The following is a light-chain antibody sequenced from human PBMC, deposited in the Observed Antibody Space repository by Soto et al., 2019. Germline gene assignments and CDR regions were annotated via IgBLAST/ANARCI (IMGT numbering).Light chain of an antibody. CDR3: QQYGSSPYT. CDR2: GAS. J-gene: IGKJ2*01. V-gene: IGKV3-20*01. Sequence: IVLTQSPGTMSLSPGERATLSCRARQSVTSSYLAWYQQKPGQAPRILIYGASSRATGIPDRFSGSGSGTDFTLTISRLEPEDFAVYYCQQYGSSPYTFGQGTKLEIK. CDR1: QSVTSSY.